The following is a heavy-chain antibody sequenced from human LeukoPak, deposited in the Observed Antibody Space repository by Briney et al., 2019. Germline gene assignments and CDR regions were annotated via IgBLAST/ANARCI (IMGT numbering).Heavy chain of an antibody. CDR1: GYTFTSYG. D-gene: IGHD2-2*01. CDR3: ARVATIVVVPAARNGDAFDI. CDR2: ISAYNGNT. Sequence: ASVEVSCKASGYTFTSYGISWVRQAPGQGLEWMGWISAYNGNTNYAQKLQGRVTMTTDTSTSTAYMELRSLRSDDTAVYYCARVATIVVVPAARNGDAFDIWGQGTMVTVSS. J-gene: IGHJ3*02. V-gene: IGHV1-18*01.